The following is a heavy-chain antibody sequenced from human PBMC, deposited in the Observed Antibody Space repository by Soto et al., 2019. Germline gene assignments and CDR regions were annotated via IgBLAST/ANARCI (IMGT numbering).Heavy chain of an antibody. V-gene: IGHV4-39*01. CDR2: FYYSGST. J-gene: IGHJ1*01. CDR3: ARHSDYYDSSGFQY. Sequence: QLQLQESGPGLVKPSGTLSLPCTVSGGSISSSSYYWGGIRQPPGKGLEWIGRFYYSGSTYYNPSLKSRVTISVDTSKNQFSLKLSSVTAADTAVYYCARHSDYYDSSGFQYWGQGTLVTVSS. CDR1: GGSISSSSYY. D-gene: IGHD3-22*01.